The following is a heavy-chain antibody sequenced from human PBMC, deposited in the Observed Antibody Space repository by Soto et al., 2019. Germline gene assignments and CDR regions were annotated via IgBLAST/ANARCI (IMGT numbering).Heavy chain of an antibody. V-gene: IGHV4-59*01. D-gene: IGHD3-10*01. Sequence: SETLSLTCTVSGGSISSYYWSWIRQPPGKGLEWIGYIYYSGSTNYNPSLKSRVTISVDTSKSQFSLKLSSVTAADTAVYYCARAGRLLWFGLDYWGQGTLVTVSS. CDR1: GGSISSYY. J-gene: IGHJ4*02. CDR3: ARAGRLLWFGLDY. CDR2: IYYSGST.